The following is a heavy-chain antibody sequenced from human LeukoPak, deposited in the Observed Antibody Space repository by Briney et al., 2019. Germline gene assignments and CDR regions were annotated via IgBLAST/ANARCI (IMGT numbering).Heavy chain of an antibody. D-gene: IGHD2-15*01. CDR3: ARVSLGYCSGGSCLDY. V-gene: IGHV3-11*05. Sequence: GRFTISRDNAENSLYLQMNSLRAEDTAVYYCARVSLGYCSGGSCLDYWGQGTLVTVSS. J-gene: IGHJ4*02.